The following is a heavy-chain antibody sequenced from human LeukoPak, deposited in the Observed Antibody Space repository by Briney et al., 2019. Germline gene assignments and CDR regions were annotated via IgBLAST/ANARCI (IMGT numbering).Heavy chain of an antibody. CDR1: GGSISSSSYY. D-gene: IGHD1-26*01. Sequence: SETLSLTCTVSGGSISSSSYYWDWIRQSPGKGLEWIGNIYSGGSTYYNPSLESRVTISVDTSKNQFSLKLSSVTAADTAVHYCARLASGRFFDYCGQGTLVTVSS. CDR3: ARLASGRFFDY. J-gene: IGHJ4*02. V-gene: IGHV4-39*01. CDR2: IYSGGST.